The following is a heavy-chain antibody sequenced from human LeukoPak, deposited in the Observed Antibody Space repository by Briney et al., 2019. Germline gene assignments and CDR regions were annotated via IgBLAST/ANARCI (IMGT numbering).Heavy chain of an antibody. CDR2: INSDGSTT. J-gene: IGHJ4*02. Sequence: GGSLRLSCAASGSTSRTYWMHWVRQTPGQGLVWVSRINSDGSTTNYADSVKGRFTVSRDNAQNTLYLQMSSLRAEDTAVYYCARAGNYYFEYWGQGALVTVSS. V-gene: IGHV3-74*01. CDR1: GSTSRTYW. CDR3: ARAGNYYFEY. D-gene: IGHD3-10*01.